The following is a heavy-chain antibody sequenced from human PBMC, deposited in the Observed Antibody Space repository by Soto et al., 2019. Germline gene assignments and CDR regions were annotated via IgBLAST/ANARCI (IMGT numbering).Heavy chain of an antibody. D-gene: IGHD2-2*02. CDR3: ARDLVVVVPAAIRDDAFDI. CDR1: GGTFSSYA. V-gene: IGHV1-69*01. CDR2: IIPIFGTA. Sequence: QVQLVQSGAEVKKPGSSVKDSCKASGGTFSSYAISWVRQAPGQGLEWMGGIIPIFGTANYAQKFQGRVTITADESTSTAYMELSSLRSEDTAVYYCARDLVVVVPAAIRDDAFDIWGQGTMVTVSS. J-gene: IGHJ3*02.